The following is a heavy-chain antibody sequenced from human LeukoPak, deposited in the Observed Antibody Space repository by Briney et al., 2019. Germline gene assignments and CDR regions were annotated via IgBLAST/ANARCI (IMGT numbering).Heavy chain of an antibody. V-gene: IGHV4-59*01. CDR3: AREQDSSGCYNDAFDI. CDR1: GGSISSYY. D-gene: IGHD3-22*01. CDR2: IYYSGST. J-gene: IGHJ3*02. Sequence: SETLSLTCTVSGGSISSYYWSWIRQPPGKGLEWIGYIYYSGSTNYNPSLKSRVTISVDTSKNQFSLKLSSVTAADTAVYYCAREQDSSGCYNDAFDIWGQGTMVTVSS.